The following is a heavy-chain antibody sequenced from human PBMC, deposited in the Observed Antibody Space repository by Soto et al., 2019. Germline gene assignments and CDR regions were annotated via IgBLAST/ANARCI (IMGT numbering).Heavy chain of an antibody. CDR2: INQDGSKI. Sequence: EVQLVESGGGLVQPGGSLRLSCAASGFTFSTYWMTWVRQAPEKRLEWVASINQDGSKIYYVDSVKGRFTNSRDDATNSLYLQMNSLTAEDTAVYYCARPILSTSWFNDFQHWGQGTVVTVSS. D-gene: IGHD6-13*01. V-gene: IGHV3-7*01. CDR3: ARPILSTSWFNDFQH. J-gene: IGHJ1*01. CDR1: GFTFSTYW.